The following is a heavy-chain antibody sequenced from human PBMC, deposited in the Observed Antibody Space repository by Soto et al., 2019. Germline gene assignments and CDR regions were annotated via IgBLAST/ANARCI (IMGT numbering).Heavy chain of an antibody. Sequence: PGGALRLSCAHSVLTFSTDAIHSVRQAPGKGLEWVAVISYDGSNKYYADSVKGRFTISRDNSKNTLYLQMNSLRAEDTAVDYCAKDRDPYYYYYLMDVWGQGTTVTVSS. CDR1: VLTFSTDA. CDR3: AKDRDPYYYYYLMDV. V-gene: IGHV3-30-3*01. CDR2: ISYDGSNK. J-gene: IGHJ6*02.